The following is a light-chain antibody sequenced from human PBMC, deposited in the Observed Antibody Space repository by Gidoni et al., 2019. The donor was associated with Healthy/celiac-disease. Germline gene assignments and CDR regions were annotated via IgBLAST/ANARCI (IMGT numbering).Light chain of an antibody. CDR2: GKN. J-gene: IGLJ3*02. CDR1: SLRSYY. CDR3: NSRDSSGNHLV. V-gene: IGLV3-19*01. Sequence: SSELTQDPAVSVALGQTVRITCQGDSLRSYYASWYQQKPGQATVLVIYGKNNRPSGIPDLFSGPSSGNTASLTITGAQAEDEADYYCNSRDSSGNHLVFGGGTKLTVL.